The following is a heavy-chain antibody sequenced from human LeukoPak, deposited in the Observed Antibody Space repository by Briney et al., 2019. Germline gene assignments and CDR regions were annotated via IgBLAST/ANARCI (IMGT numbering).Heavy chain of an antibody. V-gene: IGHV3-64*02. CDR3: TRETVNYHGSGRFYSEGFDY. Sequence: GGSLRLSCVASGFNFSTYAIHWVRQAPGRGLEYISAINTNGDSTFYADSVRGRFAISRDNSKNTVFLQMGSLRPEDMAVYYCTRETVNYHGSGRFYSEGFDYWGQGTLVTVSS. J-gene: IGHJ4*02. CDR1: GFNFSTYA. D-gene: IGHD3-10*01. CDR2: INTNGDST.